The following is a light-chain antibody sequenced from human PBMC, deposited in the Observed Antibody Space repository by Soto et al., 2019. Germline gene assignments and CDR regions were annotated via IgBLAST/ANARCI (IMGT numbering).Light chain of an antibody. V-gene: IGLV1-40*01. CDR3: QSYDRSLSGFYV. J-gene: IGLJ1*01. Sequence: QSVLTQPPSVSGAPGQRVTISCTGSSSNIGADYDVHWYQQVPGAAPNLLIYGNNNRPSGVPDRFSGSKSGTSASLAITGLQAEDEADYYCQSYDRSLSGFYVFGTGTKVTVL. CDR1: SSNIGADYD. CDR2: GNN.